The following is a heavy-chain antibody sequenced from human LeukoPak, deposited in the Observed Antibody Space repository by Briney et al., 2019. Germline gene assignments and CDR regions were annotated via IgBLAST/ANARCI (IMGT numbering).Heavy chain of an antibody. Sequence: GGSLRLSCAASGFTVSSNYMSWVRQAPRKGMEWFSVIYSGGSTYYADSVKGRFAISRDNSKNTLYLQMNSLRAEDTAVYYCARVSYGSGSYLDYWGQGTLVTVSS. J-gene: IGHJ4*02. D-gene: IGHD3-10*01. V-gene: IGHV3-53*01. CDR3: ARVSYGSGSYLDY. CDR2: IYSGGST. CDR1: GFTVSSNY.